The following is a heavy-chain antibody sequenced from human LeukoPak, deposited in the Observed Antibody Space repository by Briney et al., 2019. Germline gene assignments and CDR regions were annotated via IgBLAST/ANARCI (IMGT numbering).Heavy chain of an antibody. J-gene: IGHJ4*02. V-gene: IGHV4-34*01. Sequence: PSETLSLTCAVYGGSFSGYYWSWIRRPPGKGLEWIGEINHSGSTNYNPSLKSRVTISVDTSKNQFSLKLSSVTAADTAVYYCARGRRTIFGVVIGFDFDYWGQGTLVTVSS. CDR3: ARGRRTIFGVVIGFDFDY. CDR2: INHSGST. D-gene: IGHD3-3*01. CDR1: GGSFSGYY.